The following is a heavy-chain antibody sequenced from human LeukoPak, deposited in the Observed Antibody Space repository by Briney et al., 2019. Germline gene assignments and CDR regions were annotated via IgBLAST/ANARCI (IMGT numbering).Heavy chain of an antibody. D-gene: IGHD1-7*01. V-gene: IGHV4-38-2*02. CDR2: IYHSGST. Sequence: SETLSLTCTVSGYSISSGYYWGWIRQPPGKGLEWIGSIYHSGSTYYNPSLKSRVTISVDTSKNQFSLKLSSVTAADTAVYYCARAESYNWNYYSNYWGQGTLVTVSS. CDR1: GYSISSGYY. CDR3: ARAESYNWNYYSNY. J-gene: IGHJ4*02.